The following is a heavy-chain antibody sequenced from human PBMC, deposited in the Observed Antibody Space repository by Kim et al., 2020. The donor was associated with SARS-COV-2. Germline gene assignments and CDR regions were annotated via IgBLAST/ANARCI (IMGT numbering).Heavy chain of an antibody. CDR3: ARRDYDFKY. V-gene: IGHV4-39*01. CDR1: GGSISSSSYY. D-gene: IGHD3-22*01. CDR2: VFYSGTT. Sequence: SETLSLTCTVSGGSISSSSYYWGWIRQPPGKGLEWIGSVFYSGTTFYNPSLKSRVTISVDTSKNQFSLELSSVTAADTAVYYCARRDYDFKYWGQGTLVTVSS. J-gene: IGHJ4*02.